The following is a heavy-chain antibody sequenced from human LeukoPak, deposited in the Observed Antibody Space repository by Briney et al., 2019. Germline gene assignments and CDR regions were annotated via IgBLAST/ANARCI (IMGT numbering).Heavy chain of an antibody. V-gene: IGHV3-30*04. CDR1: GFTFSSYA. Sequence: PGGSLRLSCEASGFTFSSYAMHWVRQAPGKGLEWVAVISYDGSNKYYADSVKGRFTISRDNSKNTLYLQLNSLRAEDTAVYYCARSRGLRYSSSSVYFDYWGQGTLVTVSS. CDR2: ISYDGSNK. CDR3: ARSRGLRYSSSSVYFDY. J-gene: IGHJ4*02. D-gene: IGHD6-6*01.